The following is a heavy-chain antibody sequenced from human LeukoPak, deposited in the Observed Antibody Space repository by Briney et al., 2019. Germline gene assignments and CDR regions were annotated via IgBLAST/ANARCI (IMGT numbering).Heavy chain of an antibody. CDR1: GFTFSSYE. Sequence: GGSLRLSCAASGFTFSSYEMNWVRQAPGKGLEWVSYISSSGSTIYYADSVKGRFTISRDNAKNPLYLQMNSPRAEDTAVYYCASLYCSSTSCYAYGYWGQGTLVTVSS. CDR3: ASLYCSSTSCYAYGY. V-gene: IGHV3-48*03. CDR2: ISSSGSTI. D-gene: IGHD2-2*01. J-gene: IGHJ4*02.